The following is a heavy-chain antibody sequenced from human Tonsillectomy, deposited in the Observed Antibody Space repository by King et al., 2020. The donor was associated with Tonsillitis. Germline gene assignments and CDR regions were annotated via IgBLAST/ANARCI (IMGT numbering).Heavy chain of an antibody. J-gene: IGHJ4*02. D-gene: IGHD3-3*01. V-gene: IGHV1-69*01. Sequence: QLVQSGAEVKKPGSSVKVSCKASGGTFSSSGISWVRQAPGQGLEWVGVIIPIFGAANYAQRFQDRVTITADESTSTAHMELSSLRSEDTAMYYCATEAAGIFGVVWGQGTLVIVSS. CDR3: ATEAAGIFGVV. CDR2: IIPIFGAA. CDR1: GGTFSSSG.